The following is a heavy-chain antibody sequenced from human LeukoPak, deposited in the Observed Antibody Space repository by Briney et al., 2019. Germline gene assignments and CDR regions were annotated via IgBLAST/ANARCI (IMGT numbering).Heavy chain of an antibody. D-gene: IGHD1-1*01. CDR2: IKTRLYGGTT. V-gene: IGHV3-49*04. CDR1: GFAFGDFA. CDR3: TRDHRDDWNPGYYFDY. J-gene: IGHJ4*02. Sequence: PGGTLRLSCAASGFAFGDFAMNWVRQALGQGLEWVGFIKTRLYGGTTEYAASVKGRFTISRDDSKAIAYLQMNSLKPEDTAVYYCTRDHRDDWNPGYYFDYWGQGALVTVSS.